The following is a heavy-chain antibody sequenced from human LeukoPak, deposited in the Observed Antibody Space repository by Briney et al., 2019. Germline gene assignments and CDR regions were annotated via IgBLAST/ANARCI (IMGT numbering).Heavy chain of an antibody. J-gene: IGHJ4*02. CDR2: ISYDGSNK. V-gene: IGHV3-30*04. Sequence: GRSLRLSCAASRFTFSSYAMHWVRQAPGKGLEWLAVISYDGSNKYYADSVKGRFTISRDNSKNTLYLQMDSLRAEDAAVYHCATDEANCSGGSCYSFTYWGQGTLVTVSS. CDR3: ATDEANCSGGSCYSFTY. CDR1: RFTFSSYA. D-gene: IGHD2-15*01.